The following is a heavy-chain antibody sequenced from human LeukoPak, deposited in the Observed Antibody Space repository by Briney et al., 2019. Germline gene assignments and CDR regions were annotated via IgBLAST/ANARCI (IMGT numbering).Heavy chain of an antibody. V-gene: IGHV3-11*04. D-gene: IGHD3-10*01. J-gene: IGHJ4*02. CDR2: ISSGGSTI. CDR1: GFTFSDYY. Sequence: GGSLRLSCAASGFTFSDYYMSWIRQAPGKGLEWVSYISSGGSTIYYADSVKGRFTISRDNAKNSLYLQMNSLRAEDTAVYYCARRVVRGAMYFDYWGQGTLVTVSS. CDR3: ARRVVRGAMYFDY.